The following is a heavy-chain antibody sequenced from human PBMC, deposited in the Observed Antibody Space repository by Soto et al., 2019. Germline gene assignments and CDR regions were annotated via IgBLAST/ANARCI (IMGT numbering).Heavy chain of an antibody. V-gene: IGHV1-24*01. Sequence: ASVKVSCKVSGYTITALSMHWVRQAPGKGLEWMGRFDPEDGEIIYAQKFQGRVTMTEDISADTAYMELSSLRSEDTAVYYCATSSTWYKGAFDIWGQGTMVTVSS. D-gene: IGHD6-13*01. J-gene: IGHJ3*02. CDR3: ATSSTWYKGAFDI. CDR2: FDPEDGEI. CDR1: GYTITALS.